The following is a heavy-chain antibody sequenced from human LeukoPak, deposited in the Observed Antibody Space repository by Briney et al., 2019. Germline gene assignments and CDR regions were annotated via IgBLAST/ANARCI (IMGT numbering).Heavy chain of an antibody. CDR3: ARGRWELPY. CDR2: IYFSGTT. CDR1: GGSISNYY. D-gene: IGHD1-26*01. V-gene: IGHV4-59*12. J-gene: IGHJ4*02. Sequence: SETLSLTCTVSGGSISNYYWSWIRQPPGEGLEWIGYIYFSGTTKYNPSLKSRVTISVDTSKNQFSLKLSSVTAADTAVYYCARGRWELPYWGQGTLVTVSS.